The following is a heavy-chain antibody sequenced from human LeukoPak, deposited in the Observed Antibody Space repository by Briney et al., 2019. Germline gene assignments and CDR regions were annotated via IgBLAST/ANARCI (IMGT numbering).Heavy chain of an antibody. CDR1: GFTFSDYY. J-gene: IGHJ4*02. CDR3: ARVSGDIVVVVAAIFDY. D-gene: IGHD2-15*01. CDR2: ISSSSSYT. V-gene: IGHV3-11*06. Sequence: GGSLRLSCVASGFTFSDYYMSWIRQAPGKGLEWVSYISSSSSYTNYADSVKGRFTISRDNAKNSLYLQMNSLRAEDTAVYYCARVSGDIVVVVAAIFDYWGQGTLVTVSS.